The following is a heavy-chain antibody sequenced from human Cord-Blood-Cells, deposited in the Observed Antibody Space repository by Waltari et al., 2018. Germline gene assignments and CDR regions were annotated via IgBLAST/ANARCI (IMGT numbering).Heavy chain of an antibody. V-gene: IGHV4-39*01. J-gene: IGHJ3*02. D-gene: IGHD6-13*01. CDR1: GRPLRRNSHH. CDR3: ARRGIAAAGDAFDI. CDR2: IYYSGST. Sequence: QRHRQAWGPGLVKQSATPSIPSQDPGRPLRRNSHHWGWIRHPPGKGREWIGSIYYSGSTYYNPSLKSRVTISVDTSKNQFSLKLSSVTAADTAVYYCARRGIAAAGDAFDIWGQGTMVTGSS.